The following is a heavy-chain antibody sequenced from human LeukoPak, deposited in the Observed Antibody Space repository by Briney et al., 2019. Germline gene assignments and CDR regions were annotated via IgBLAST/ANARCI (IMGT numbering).Heavy chain of an antibody. Sequence: GGSLRLSCTASGFTFSSYWMHWVRQAPGKGLVWVSRINSDGGSTSYADSVKGRFTISRDDAKNTLYLQMNSLRAEDTAVYYCARRIQGMAPYYFDYWGQGTLVTVSS. V-gene: IGHV3-74*01. J-gene: IGHJ4*02. CDR2: INSDGGST. CDR3: ARRIQGMAPYYFDY. D-gene: IGHD5-24*01. CDR1: GFTFSSYW.